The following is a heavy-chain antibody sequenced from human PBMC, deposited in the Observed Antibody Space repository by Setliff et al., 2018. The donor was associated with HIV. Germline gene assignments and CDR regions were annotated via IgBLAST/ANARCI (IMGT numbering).Heavy chain of an antibody. CDR2: ISSSGTTI. D-gene: IGHD3-22*01. CDR3: ARPNYYDSSGSFDY. CDR1: GFTFSNYE. V-gene: IGHV3-48*03. J-gene: IGHJ4*02. Sequence: GGSLRLSCAASGFTFSNYEMNWVRQAPGKGLEWVSYISSSGTTIYYADSVKGRFAISRDNAKNSLYLQMNSLRAEDTAVYYCARPNYYDSSGSFDYWGQGTLVTVSS.